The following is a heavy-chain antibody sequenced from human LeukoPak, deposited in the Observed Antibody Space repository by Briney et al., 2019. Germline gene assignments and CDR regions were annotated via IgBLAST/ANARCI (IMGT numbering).Heavy chain of an antibody. J-gene: IGHJ4*02. CDR1: GGSISSYY. CDR3: ARDREYYYDSSGYPFDY. D-gene: IGHD3-22*01. Sequence: ASETLSLTCTVSGGSISSYYWSWIRQPAGKGLEWIGRFYTSGSTNYNPSLKSRVTMSVDTSKNQFSLKLSSVTAADTAVYYCARDREYYYDSSGYPFDYWGQGTLVTVSS. V-gene: IGHV4-4*07. CDR2: FYTSGST.